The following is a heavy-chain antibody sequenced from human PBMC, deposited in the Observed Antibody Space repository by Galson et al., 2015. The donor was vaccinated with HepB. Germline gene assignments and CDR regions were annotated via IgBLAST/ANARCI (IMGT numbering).Heavy chain of an antibody. CDR1: GYTFTSYG. Sequence: SVKVSCKASGYTFTSYGISWVRQAPGQGLEWMGWISAYNGNTNYAQKLQGRVTMTTDTSTSTACMELRSLRSDDTAVYYCARDAPIYCSSTSCYSSRTTFDYWGQGTLVTVSS. D-gene: IGHD2-2*01. CDR2: ISAYNGNT. V-gene: IGHV1-18*01. CDR3: ARDAPIYCSSTSCYSSRTTFDY. J-gene: IGHJ4*02.